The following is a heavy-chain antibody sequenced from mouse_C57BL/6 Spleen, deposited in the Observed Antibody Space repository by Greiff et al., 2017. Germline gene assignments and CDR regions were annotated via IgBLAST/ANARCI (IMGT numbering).Heavy chain of an antibody. CDR1: GYTFTSYW. CDR3: ARYCSNYPYDAMDY. V-gene: IGHV1-55*01. J-gene: IGHJ4*01. D-gene: IGHD2-5*01. Sequence: QVQLQQPGAELVKPGASVKMSCKASGYTFTSYWITWVKQRPGQGLEWIGDIYPGSGSTNYNEKFKSKATLTVDTSSSTAYMQLSSLTSEDSAVYYCARYCSNYPYDAMDYWGQGTSVTVSS. CDR2: IYPGSGST.